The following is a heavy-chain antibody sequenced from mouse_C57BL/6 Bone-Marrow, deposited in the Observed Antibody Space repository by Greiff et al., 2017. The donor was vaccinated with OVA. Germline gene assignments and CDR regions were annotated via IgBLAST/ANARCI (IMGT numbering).Heavy chain of an antibody. D-gene: IGHD3-2*02. CDR3: VRQGSSGYLYYAMDY. J-gene: IGHJ4*01. CDR1: GFSFNTYA. V-gene: IGHV10-1*01. CDR2: IRSKSNNYAT. Sequence: EVQLQESGGGLVQPKGSLKLSCAASGFSFNTYAMNWVRQAPGKGLEWVARIRSKSNNYATYYADSVKDRFTISRDDSESMLYLQMNNLKTEDTAMYYCVRQGSSGYLYYAMDYWGQGTSVTVSS.